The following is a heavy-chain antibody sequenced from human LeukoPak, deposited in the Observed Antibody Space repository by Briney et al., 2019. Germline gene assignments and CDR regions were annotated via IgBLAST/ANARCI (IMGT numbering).Heavy chain of an antibody. CDR2: ISAYNGNT. Sequence: ASVKVSCKASGYTFTSYGISWVRQAPGQGLEWMGWISAYNGNTNYAQKLQGRVTMTTDTSTSTAYMELTSLRSDDTAVYYCARARAPYYYDSSGPFDYWGQGTLVTVSS. CDR3: ARARAPYYYDSSGPFDY. D-gene: IGHD3-22*01. CDR1: GYTFTSYG. V-gene: IGHV1-18*01. J-gene: IGHJ4*02.